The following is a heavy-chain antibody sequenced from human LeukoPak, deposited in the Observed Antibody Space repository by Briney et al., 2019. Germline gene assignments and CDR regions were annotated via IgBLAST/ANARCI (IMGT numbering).Heavy chain of an antibody. J-gene: IGHJ4*02. V-gene: IGHV3-66*01. CDR1: GFTVSSNY. D-gene: IGHD3-10*01. CDR3: ARDGPRAGRGVIFDD. Sequence: GGSLRLSCAASGFTVSSNYMSWVRQAPGKGLQWVSVIHSGGSTYYADSVKGRFTISRDNSKNTVYLQMNSLRAEDTAVYYCARDGPRAGRGVIFDDWGQGTLATVSS. CDR2: IHSGGST.